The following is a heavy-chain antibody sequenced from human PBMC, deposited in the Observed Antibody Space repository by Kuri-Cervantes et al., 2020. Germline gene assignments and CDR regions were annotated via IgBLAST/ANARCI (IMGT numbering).Heavy chain of an antibody. D-gene: IGHD3-10*01. CDR3: AKGLLWFGEYDTYYYYGMDV. CDR1: GFTFSSYA. Sequence: SLRPSCAASGFTFSSYAMHWVRQAPGKGLEWVAVISYDGSNKYYADSVKGRFTISRDNSKNTLYLQMNSLRAEDTAVYYCAKGLLWFGEYDTYYYYGMDVWGQGTTVTVSS. V-gene: IGHV3-30-3*01. J-gene: IGHJ6*02. CDR2: ISYDGSNK.